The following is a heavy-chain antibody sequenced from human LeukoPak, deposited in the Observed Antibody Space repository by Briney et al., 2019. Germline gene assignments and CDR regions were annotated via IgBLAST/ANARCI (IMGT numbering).Heavy chain of an antibody. CDR3: ARGDGSGSGRWFDP. J-gene: IGHJ5*02. V-gene: IGHV4-30-2*01. Sequence: SETLSLTCTVSGASISSGTYSWSWIRQPPGEGLEWIGYIYHTGSTYYNPSLKGRVTISVDRSENQFSLNLNFVTAADTALYYCARGDGSGSGRWFDPWGQGTLITVSS. CDR2: IYHTGST. CDR1: GASISSGTYS. D-gene: IGHD3-10*01.